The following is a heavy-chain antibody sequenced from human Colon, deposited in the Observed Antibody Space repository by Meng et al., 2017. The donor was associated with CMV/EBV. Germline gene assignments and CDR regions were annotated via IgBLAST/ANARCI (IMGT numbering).Heavy chain of an antibody. CDR1: GFTFSAFP. D-gene: IGHD4-11*01. V-gene: IGHV3-30*04. Sequence: SCAASGFTFSAFPIHWVRQAPGKGLEWVAIISHDGTKKYYAESVKGRFSLSRDNSQNTVTVHMSSLRGDDTAVYYCARASNSSFDPWGQGTLVTVSS. J-gene: IGHJ5*02. CDR2: ISHDGTKK. CDR3: ARASNSSFDP.